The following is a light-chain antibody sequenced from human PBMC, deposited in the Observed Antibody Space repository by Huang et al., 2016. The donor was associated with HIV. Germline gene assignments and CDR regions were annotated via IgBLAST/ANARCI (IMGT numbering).Light chain of an antibody. CDR3: QQYNKWPPVT. J-gene: IGKJ4*01. CDR2: GAS. Sequence: EIVMTQSPATLSVSPGERAPLSCRASQSVSSKLAWYQQKPGQAPRLLIYGASTRATDIPARFSGSGSGTEFTLTISSLQSEDFAVYYCQQYNKWPPVTFGGGIKVESK. CDR1: QSVSSK. V-gene: IGKV3-15*01.